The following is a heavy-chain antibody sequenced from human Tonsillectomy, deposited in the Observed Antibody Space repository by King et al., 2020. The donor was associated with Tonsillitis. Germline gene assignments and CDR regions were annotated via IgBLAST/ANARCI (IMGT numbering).Heavy chain of an antibody. J-gene: IGHJ4*02. V-gene: IGHV4-39*01. D-gene: IGHD1-26*01. CDR3: AGRYSGSYWPLEYYFDY. Sequence: QLQESGPGLVKPSETLSLTCTVSGGSISSSSYYWGWIRQPPGKGLEWIGSIYYSGSTYYNPSLKSRVTISVDTSKNQFSLKLSSVTAADTAVYYCAGRYSGSYWPLEYYFDYWGQGTLVTVSS. CDR2: IYYSGST. CDR1: GGSISSSSYY.